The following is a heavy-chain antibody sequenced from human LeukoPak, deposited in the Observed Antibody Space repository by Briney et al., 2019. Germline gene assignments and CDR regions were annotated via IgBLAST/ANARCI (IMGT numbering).Heavy chain of an antibody. V-gene: IGHV3-30-3*01. D-gene: IGHD1-26*01. Sequence: QPGRSLRLSCAASGFTFSSYAMHWVRQAPGKGLGWVAVISYDGSNKYYADSEKGRFTISRDNSKNTLYLQMNSLRAEDTAVYYCARDLIVGATGDYWGQGTLVTVSS. CDR1: GFTFSSYA. CDR3: ARDLIVGATGDY. CDR2: ISYDGSNK. J-gene: IGHJ4*02.